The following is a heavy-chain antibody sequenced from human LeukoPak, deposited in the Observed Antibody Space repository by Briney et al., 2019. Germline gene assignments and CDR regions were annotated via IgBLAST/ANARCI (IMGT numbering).Heavy chain of an antibody. Sequence: PGGSLRLSCAASGFTFSSYSMNWVRQAPGKGLEWVSYINSSSSTIYYADSVKGRFTISRDNAKNSLYLQMKSLSDEDAAVYDWERDRRVQYYGGTPYWGQGTLVTVSS. CDR2: INSSSSTI. V-gene: IGHV3-48*02. CDR3: ERDRRVQYYGGTPY. J-gene: IGHJ4*02. D-gene: IGHD4-23*01. CDR1: GFTFSSYS.